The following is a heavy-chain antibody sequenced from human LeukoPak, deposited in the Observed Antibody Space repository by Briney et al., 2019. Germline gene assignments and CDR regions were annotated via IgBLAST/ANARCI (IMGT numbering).Heavy chain of an antibody. J-gene: IGHJ6*02. Sequence: ASVKVSCKASGYTFTSYGISWVRQAPGQGLEWMGWISAHNGNTNYAQKLQGRVTMTTDTSTSTAYMELRSLRSDDTAVYYCARDSSGWYGIAGYYYYGMDVWGQGTTVTVSS. D-gene: IGHD6-19*01. CDR2: ISAHNGNT. CDR3: ARDSSGWYGIAGYYYYGMDV. V-gene: IGHV1-18*01. CDR1: GYTFTSYG.